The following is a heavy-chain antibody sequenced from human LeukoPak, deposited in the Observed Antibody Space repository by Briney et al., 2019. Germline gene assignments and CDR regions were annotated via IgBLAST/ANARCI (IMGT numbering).Heavy chain of an antibody. CDR2: ISWNSGNI. CDR3: AKAKGPYVWGSYRYTLADAFDI. D-gene: IGHD3-16*02. Sequence: GGSLRLSCAASGFTFDDYAMHWVRQAPGKGLEWVSGISWNSGNIDYADSVKGRFTISRDNAKNSLYLQMNSLRAEDMAFYYCAKAKGPYVWGSYRYTLADAFDIWGQGTMVTVSS. CDR1: GFTFDDYA. V-gene: IGHV3-9*03. J-gene: IGHJ3*02.